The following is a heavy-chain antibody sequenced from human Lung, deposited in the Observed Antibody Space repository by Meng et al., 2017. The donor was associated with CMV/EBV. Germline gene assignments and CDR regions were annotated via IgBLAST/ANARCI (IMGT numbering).Heavy chain of an antibody. CDR3: ARDPGGYCRNTNCPRWFDP. V-gene: IGHV4-31*03. CDR2: IYYSGNT. CDR1: GGSISSGDYY. J-gene: IGHJ5*02. Sequence: TXSLXCTVSGGSISSGDYYWSWIRQHPGKGLEWIGYIYYSGNTYYSPSLKSRVTVSVDTSKNQFSLKLSYVTAADTAGYYCARDPGGYCRNTNCPRWFDPWGQGXLVTVSS. D-gene: IGHD2-2*01.